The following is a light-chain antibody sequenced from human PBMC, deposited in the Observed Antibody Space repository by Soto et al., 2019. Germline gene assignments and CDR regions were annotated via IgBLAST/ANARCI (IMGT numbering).Light chain of an antibody. V-gene: IGKV1-5*01. CDR1: QSISSW. Sequence: DIQMTQSPSTLSASVGNRVTITCRASQSISSWLAWYQQKPGKAPKLLIYDASSLDSGVPSRFSGSGSGTEFTLTISRLQPEDFATYYCQQYGTSPLTFGQGTRLDIK. J-gene: IGKJ5*01. CDR2: DAS. CDR3: QQYGTSPLT.